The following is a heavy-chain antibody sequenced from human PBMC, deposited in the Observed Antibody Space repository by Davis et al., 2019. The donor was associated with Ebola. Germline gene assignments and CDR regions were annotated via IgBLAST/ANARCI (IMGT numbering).Heavy chain of an antibody. V-gene: IGHV3-21*04. CDR2: ISSSSSYI. Sequence: GESLKISCAASGFTFSSYSMNWVRQAPGKGLEWVSSISSSSSYIYYADSVKGRFTISRDNAKNSLYLQMNSLRASDTGLYFCARREGSSWHHFDAWGQGTQVTVSS. D-gene: IGHD6-13*01. J-gene: IGHJ4*02. CDR1: GFTFSSYS. CDR3: ARREGSSWHHFDA.